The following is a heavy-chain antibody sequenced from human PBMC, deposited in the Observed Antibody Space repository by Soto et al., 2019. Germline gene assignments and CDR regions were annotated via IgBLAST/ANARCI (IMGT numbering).Heavy chain of an antibody. CDR2: IIPIFGTA. Sequence: ASVKVSCKASGGTFSSYAISWVRQAPGQGLEWMGGIIPIFGTANYAQKFQGRVTITADESTSTAYMELSSLRSEDTAVYYCARDSDFWSGYEESNWFDPWGQGTLVTVSS. J-gene: IGHJ5*02. CDR1: GGTFSSYA. D-gene: IGHD3-3*01. CDR3: ARDSDFWSGYEESNWFDP. V-gene: IGHV1-69*13.